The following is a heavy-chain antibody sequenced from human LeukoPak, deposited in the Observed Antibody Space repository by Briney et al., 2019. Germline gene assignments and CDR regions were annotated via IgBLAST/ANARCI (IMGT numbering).Heavy chain of an antibody. CDR2: IYYSGST. D-gene: IGHD4-23*01. CDR3: ARFEDYGGNFLFDY. J-gene: IGHJ4*02. V-gene: IGHV4-59*01. CDR1: GGSISSYY. Sequence: SETLSLTCIVSGGSISSYYWSGIRQPPGKGLEWIGYIYYSGSTNYNPSLKSRVTISVDTSKNQFSLKLSSVTAADTAVYYCARFEDYGGNFLFDYWGQGTLVTVSS.